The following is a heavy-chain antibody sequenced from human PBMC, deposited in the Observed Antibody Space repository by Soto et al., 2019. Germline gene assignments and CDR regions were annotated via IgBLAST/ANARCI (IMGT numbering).Heavy chain of an antibody. V-gene: IGHV1-2*04. CDR3: ARESGGATATLGYYYFYMDV. CDR1: GDRFTDYY. CDR2: INPNSGVT. D-gene: IGHD5-12*01. Sequence: QVQLVQSGAEVKEPGASVTVSCRASGDRFTDYYMHWVRQAPGQGLEWMGWINPNSGVTKYAQKFQGWVTRTRDTCVRTVYMQLSRLRFDDTAIDYCARESGGATATLGYYYFYMDVWGTGTTVTVSS. J-gene: IGHJ6*03.